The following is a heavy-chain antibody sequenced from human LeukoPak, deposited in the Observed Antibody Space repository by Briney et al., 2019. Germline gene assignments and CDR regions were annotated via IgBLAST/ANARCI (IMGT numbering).Heavy chain of an antibody. CDR2: IYYNGAT. CDR3: ARGPSYCSSISCHGPNYFYYGMDV. J-gene: IGHJ6*04. CDR1: GGSISSGGYY. V-gene: IGHV4-31*03. D-gene: IGHD2-2*01. Sequence: PSQTLSLTCTVSGGSISSGGYYWSWVRQHPGKGLECIGYIYYNGATYYNPSLKSRLTVSVDTSKNQFSLKLSSVTAADTAMYYCARGPSYCSSISCHGPNYFYYGMDVWGKGITVIVSS.